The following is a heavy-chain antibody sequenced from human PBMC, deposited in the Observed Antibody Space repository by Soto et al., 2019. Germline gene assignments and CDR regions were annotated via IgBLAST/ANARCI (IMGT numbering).Heavy chain of an antibody. V-gene: IGHV4-34*01. Sequence: SETLSLTCAVYGGSFSGYYWSWIRQPPGKGLEWIGEINHSGSTNYNPSLKSRVTISVDTSKNQFSLKLSSVTAADTAVYYCATGYGTNFDYWGQGTLVTVS. CDR1: GGSFSGYY. J-gene: IGHJ4*02. D-gene: IGHD3-10*01. CDR3: ATGYGTNFDY. CDR2: INHSGST.